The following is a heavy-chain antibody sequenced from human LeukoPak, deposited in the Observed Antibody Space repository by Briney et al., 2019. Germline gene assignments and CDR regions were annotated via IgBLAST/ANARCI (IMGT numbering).Heavy chain of an antibody. Sequence: ASVTETCKGTGYTFIGYYMHGLRQAPGQGLEWMGWISAYNGNTNYAQKLQGRVTMTTDTSTSTAYMELRSLRSDDTAVYYCARDSRQWLVVLLGAHAFHICGEGTMVRVSS. CDR3: ARDSRQWLVVLLGAHAFHI. V-gene: IGHV1-18*04. CDR2: ISAYNGNT. D-gene: IGHD6-19*01. CDR1: GYTFIGYY. J-gene: IGHJ3*02.